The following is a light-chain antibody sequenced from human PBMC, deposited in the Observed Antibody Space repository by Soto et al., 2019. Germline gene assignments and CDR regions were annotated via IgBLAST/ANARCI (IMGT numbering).Light chain of an antibody. J-gene: IGKJ1*01. V-gene: IGKV1-5*01. Sequence: DIQMTQSPSTLSASVGDRVTITCRASQSIGATLAWYQQKPGKAPKFLIYDASSWERGVPSRFSGSGSETEFTLTISSLQSEDFAIYYCHQYNNWPSWTFGQGTKVDI. CDR1: QSIGAT. CDR2: DAS. CDR3: HQYNNWPSWT.